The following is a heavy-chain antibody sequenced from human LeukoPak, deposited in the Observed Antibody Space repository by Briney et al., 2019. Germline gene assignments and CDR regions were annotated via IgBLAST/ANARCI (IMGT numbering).Heavy chain of an antibody. V-gene: IGHV3-23*01. J-gene: IGHJ4*02. CDR1: GFTFSSYG. D-gene: IGHD3-22*01. Sequence: GGSLRLSCAASGFTFSSYGMNWVRQAPGKGLEWVSGISGDAGRTYYADSVKGRFTIYRDNAKNSLYLQMNSLRAEDTAVYYCVRGGGRGDYNERYYFDYWGQGTLVTVSS. CDR3: VRGGGRGDYNERYYFDY. CDR2: ISGDAGRT.